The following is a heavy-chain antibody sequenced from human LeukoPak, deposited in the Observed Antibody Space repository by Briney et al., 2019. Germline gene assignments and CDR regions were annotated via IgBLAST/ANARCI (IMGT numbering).Heavy chain of an antibody. D-gene: IGHD6-19*01. J-gene: IGHJ4*02. CDR2: IIPILGIA. Sequence: ASVKVSCKASGGTFSSYAISWVRQAPGQGLEWMGRIIPILGIANYAQKFQGRVTITADKSTSTAYMELSSLRSEDTAVYYCARGSIAVGHFDYWGQGTLLTVSS. CDR1: GGTFSSYA. CDR3: ARGSIAVGHFDY. V-gene: IGHV1-69*04.